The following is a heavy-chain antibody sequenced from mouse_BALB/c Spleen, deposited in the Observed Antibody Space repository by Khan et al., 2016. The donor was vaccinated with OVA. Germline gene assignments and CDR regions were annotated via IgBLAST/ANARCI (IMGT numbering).Heavy chain of an antibody. V-gene: IGHV14-3*02. CDR3: PTLIGNPFAY. CDR1: GFNIKDTY. Sequence: VQLKESGAELVKPGASVNLSCSASGFNIKDTYIHWVKQRPEQGLEWIGRIDPPNDDSKFGPKFQDKATLTADTSSNTAYLQLTSLTSEDTAVFYGPTLIGNPFAYWGQGTLVSVSA. D-gene: IGHD2-1*01. J-gene: IGHJ3*01. CDR2: IDPPNDDS.